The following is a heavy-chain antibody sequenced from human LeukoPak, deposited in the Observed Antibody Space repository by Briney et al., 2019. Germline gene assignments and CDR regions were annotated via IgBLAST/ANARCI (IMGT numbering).Heavy chain of an antibody. J-gene: IGHJ6*02. Sequence: PSETLSLTGTVSGVSISSYYWRWIRQPPGKGLEWIGDIYHTGSTNYNTSLKSRVTISVDTSKNQFSLRLSSGTAADTAVYYCASPSRQVGPYYGMDSGGQGTTVTVSS. CDR1: GVSISSYY. CDR3: ASPSRQVGPYYGMDS. D-gene: IGHD1-26*01. CDR2: IYHTGST. V-gene: IGHV4-4*09.